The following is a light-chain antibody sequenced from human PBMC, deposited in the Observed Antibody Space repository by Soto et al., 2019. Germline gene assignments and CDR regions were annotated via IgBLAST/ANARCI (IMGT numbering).Light chain of an antibody. CDR1: SGHSSYA. V-gene: IGLV4-69*01. Sequence: QPVLTQSPSASASLGASVKLTCTLSSGHSSYAIAWHQQQPEKGPRYLMKLNSDGSHSKGDGIPDRFSGSSSGAERYLTTSSLQSEDEADYYCQTWGTGIHWVFGGGTQLTVL. CDR2: LNSDGSH. J-gene: IGLJ3*02. CDR3: QTWGTGIHWV.